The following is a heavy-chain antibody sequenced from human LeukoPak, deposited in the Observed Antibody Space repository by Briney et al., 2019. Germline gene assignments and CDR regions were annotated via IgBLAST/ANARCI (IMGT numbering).Heavy chain of an antibody. Sequence: PGGSLRLSCAASGFTFSSYAMHWVRQAPGKGLEWVAVISYDGSNKYYADSVKGRFTISRDNSKNTLYLQMNSLRAEDTAVYYCARAIWELPLDYWGQGTLVTVSS. CDR2: ISYDGSNK. V-gene: IGHV3-30-3*01. CDR3: ARAIWELPLDY. CDR1: GFTFSSYA. D-gene: IGHD1-26*01. J-gene: IGHJ4*02.